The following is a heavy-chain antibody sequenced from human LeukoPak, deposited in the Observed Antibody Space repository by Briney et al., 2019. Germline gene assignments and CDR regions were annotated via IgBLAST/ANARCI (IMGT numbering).Heavy chain of an antibody. CDR1: GFTFTTYW. J-gene: IGHJ4*02. CDR2: ISTSSSYI. Sequence: GGSLRLSCAASGFTFTTYWMSWVRQAPGKGLEWVSSISTSSSYIDYADSVKGRFTISRDNARNSLYLQMNSLRAEDTAVYYCARGAEGIAASDSNFDYWGQGMLVTVSS. CDR3: ARGAEGIAASDSNFDY. D-gene: IGHD6-13*01. V-gene: IGHV3-21*01.